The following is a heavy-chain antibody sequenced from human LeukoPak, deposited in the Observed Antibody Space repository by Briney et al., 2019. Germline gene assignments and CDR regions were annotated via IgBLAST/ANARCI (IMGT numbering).Heavy chain of an antibody. D-gene: IGHD2-2*01. CDR2: INPNSGGT. CDR1: GYTFTGYY. Sequence: GASVKVSCKASGYTFTGYYMHWVLQAPRQGLEWMGWINPNSGGTNYAQKFQDRVTMTRDTSISTAYMELSRLRSDDTAVYYCARGAYRLPFNNWFDPWGQGTLVTVSS. V-gene: IGHV1-2*02. J-gene: IGHJ5*02. CDR3: ARGAYRLPFNNWFDP.